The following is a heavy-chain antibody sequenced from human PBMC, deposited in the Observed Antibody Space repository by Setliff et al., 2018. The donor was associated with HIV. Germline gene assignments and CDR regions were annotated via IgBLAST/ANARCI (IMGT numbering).Heavy chain of an antibody. CDR3: ARKPTGSPSDY. Sequence: SVKVSCKASGGTFSSYAISWVRQAPGQGLEWMGGIIPIFGTANYAQKFQGRITLTIDTVTTTAYMELRSLRSDDTALYYCARKPTGSPSDYWGQGTLVTVSS. J-gene: IGHJ4*02. D-gene: IGHD2-2*01. V-gene: IGHV1-69*05. CDR2: IIPIFGTA. CDR1: GGTFSSYA.